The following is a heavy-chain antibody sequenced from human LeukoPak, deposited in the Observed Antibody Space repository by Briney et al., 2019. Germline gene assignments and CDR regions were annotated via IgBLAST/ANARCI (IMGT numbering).Heavy chain of an antibody. Sequence: SQTLSLTCTVSGVSISSGGYYWSWPRRHPGKGLEWIGYIYYSGSTYYNPSLKSRVTISVDTSKNQFSLKLSSVTAADTAVYYCARAPRGVRGVSYDYWGQGTLVTVSS. CDR3: ARAPRGVRGVSYDY. CDR1: GVSISSGGYY. D-gene: IGHD3-10*01. J-gene: IGHJ4*02. V-gene: IGHV4-31*03. CDR2: IYYSGST.